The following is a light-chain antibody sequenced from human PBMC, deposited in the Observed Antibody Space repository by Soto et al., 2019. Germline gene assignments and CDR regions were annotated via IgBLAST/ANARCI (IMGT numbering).Light chain of an antibody. CDR3: QQYNSFPLT. Sequence: DIRMTQSPSSLSASVGDRVTITCRASQGISSNLAWFQQKPGKAPKCLIYGTSSSHSGVPSNFSDRGSETDFTLTNSSLQPQDLALYYCQQYNSFPLTCGQGTGLEIK. V-gene: IGKV1-16*02. CDR2: GTS. J-gene: IGKJ5*01. CDR1: QGISSN.